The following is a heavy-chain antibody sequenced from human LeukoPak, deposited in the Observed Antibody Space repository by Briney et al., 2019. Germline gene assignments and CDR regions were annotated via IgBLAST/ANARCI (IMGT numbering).Heavy chain of an antibody. J-gene: IGHJ6*02. D-gene: IGHD2-2*01. V-gene: IGHV1-18*01. Sequence: ASVKVSCKASGYTFTSYGISWVRQAPGQGLEWMGWISAYNGNTNYAQKLQGRVTMTTDTSTSTAYTELRSLRSDDTAVYYCAREVYQLLSYYYYGMDVWGQGTMVTVSS. CDR1: GYTFTSYG. CDR2: ISAYNGNT. CDR3: AREVYQLLSYYYYGMDV.